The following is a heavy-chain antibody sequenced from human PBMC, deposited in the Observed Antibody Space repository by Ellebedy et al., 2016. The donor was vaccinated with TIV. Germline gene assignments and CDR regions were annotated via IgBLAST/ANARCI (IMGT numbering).Heavy chain of an antibody. D-gene: IGHD2-2*01. J-gene: IGHJ4*02. CDR2: ISHTGTRT. Sequence: PGGSLRLSCAASGFTFSSYAMSWVRQAPGKGLEWVSTISHTGTRTYYTNSVEGRFIISRDISKRALYLQMNSLRAEGTAVYYCAKGRGGGSDASTPRYYFDSWGLGTLVTVSS. CDR1: GFTFSSYA. V-gene: IGHV3-23*01. CDR3: AKGRGGGSDASTPRYYFDS.